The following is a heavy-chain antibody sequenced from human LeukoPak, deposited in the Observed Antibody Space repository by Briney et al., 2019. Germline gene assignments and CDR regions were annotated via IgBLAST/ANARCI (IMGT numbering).Heavy chain of an antibody. J-gene: IGHJ5*02. CDR1: GGSFSGYY. CDR2: INHSVST. Sequence: PSETLSLTCAVYGGSFSGYYWSWIRQPPGKGLEWIGEINHSVSTNYNPSLKSRVTISLDTSKNLFSLKLGSLTAADTAVYYCARERSGYNCFDPWGQGTLVTVSS. D-gene: IGHD6-25*01. CDR3: ARERSGYNCFDP. V-gene: IGHV4-34*01.